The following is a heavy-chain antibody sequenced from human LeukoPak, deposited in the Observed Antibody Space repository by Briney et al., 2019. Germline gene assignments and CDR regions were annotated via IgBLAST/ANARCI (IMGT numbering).Heavy chain of an antibody. CDR1: GFNFSHNA. D-gene: IGHD1-26*01. J-gene: IGHJ2*01. V-gene: IGHV3-30*15. Sequence: PGSSLRLSCAASGFNFSHNAMHWLRQAPGKGLEWVAVISFDGRVPHSADSVKGRFTISRDNSKSTLYLQVSSLRPEDTAVYYCARLRPEWQLLFGFFDLWGRGTLVTVSS. CDR3: ARLRPEWQLLFGFFDL. CDR2: ISFDGRVP.